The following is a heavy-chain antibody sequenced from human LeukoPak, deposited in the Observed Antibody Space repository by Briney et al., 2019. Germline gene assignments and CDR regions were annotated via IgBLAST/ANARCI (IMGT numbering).Heavy chain of an antibody. CDR2: IYYSGST. D-gene: IGHD6-13*01. Sequence: SETLSLTCTVSGGSISSSSYYWGWIRQPPGKGLEWIGSIYYSGSTYYNPSLKSRVTISVDTSKNQFSLKLRSVTAADTAVYYCARQTHYSSSLFDYWGQGTLVTVSS. J-gene: IGHJ4*02. CDR3: ARQTHYSSSLFDY. V-gene: IGHV4-39*01. CDR1: GGSISSSSYY.